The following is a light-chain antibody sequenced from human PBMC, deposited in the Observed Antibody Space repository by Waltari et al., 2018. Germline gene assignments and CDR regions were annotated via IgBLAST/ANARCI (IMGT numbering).Light chain of an antibody. CDR3: QSYDSSLSVSGV. CDR2: GDN. J-gene: IGLJ3*02. CDR1: SSNIGPGYN. Sequence: QSVLTQPPSVSGAPGQRVTISCTGSSSNIGPGYNAQWSQQIPGSAPQLLIYGDNNRPSGVPDRFSGFKSGTSASLVITGLQAEDEADYYCQSYDSSLSVSGVFGGGTRVTVL. V-gene: IGLV1-40*01.